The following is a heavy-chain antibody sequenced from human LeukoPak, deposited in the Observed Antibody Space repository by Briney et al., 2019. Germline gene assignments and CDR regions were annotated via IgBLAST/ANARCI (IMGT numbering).Heavy chain of an antibody. CDR3: ATAGDKYCSGGSCYSGFDP. J-gene: IGHJ5*02. CDR2: IGYDGINK. V-gene: IGHV3-30*02. CDR1: GFTFSIYG. Sequence: GGSLRLSCAASGFTFSIYGIHWVRQAPGKGLEWVAFIGYDGINKYYADSVKGRFTISRDNSRNTLHLQMISLGAEDTAVYYCATAGDKYCSGGSCYSGFDPWGQGTLVTVSS. D-gene: IGHD2-15*01.